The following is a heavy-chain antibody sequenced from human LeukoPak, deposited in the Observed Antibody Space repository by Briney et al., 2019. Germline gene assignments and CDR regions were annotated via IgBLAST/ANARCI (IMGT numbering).Heavy chain of an antibody. J-gene: IGHJ4*02. Sequence: SVKVSCRASGGTFSSYTISWLRQAPGQGLDWMGRIIPILGIANYAQKFQGRVTITADKSTSTAYMELSSLRSEDTAVYYCARVGLVGATLIDYWGQGTLVTVSS. CDR2: IIPILGIA. CDR1: GGTFSSYT. CDR3: ARVGLVGATLIDY. D-gene: IGHD1-26*01. V-gene: IGHV1-69*02.